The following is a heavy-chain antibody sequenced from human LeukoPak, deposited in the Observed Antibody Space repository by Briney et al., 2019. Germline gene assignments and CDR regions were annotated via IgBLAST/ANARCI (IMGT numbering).Heavy chain of an antibody. Sequence: GGSLRLSCAASGFTFSSYGMSWVRQAPGKGLEWVSAISGSGGSTYYADSVKGRFTISRDNAKNSLYLQMNSLTAEDTAVYYCARGWYYSIYWGQGTLVTVSS. CDR1: GFTFSSYG. D-gene: IGHD3-10*01. CDR2: ISGSGGST. V-gene: IGHV3-23*01. J-gene: IGHJ4*02. CDR3: ARGWYYSIY.